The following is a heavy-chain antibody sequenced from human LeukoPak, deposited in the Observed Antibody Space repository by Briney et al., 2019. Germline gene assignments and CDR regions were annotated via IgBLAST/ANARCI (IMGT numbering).Heavy chain of an antibody. D-gene: IGHD2-2*01. Sequence: GGSLRLSCAASGFTFSSYAMHWVRQAPGMGLEWVAVISYDGSNKYYADSVKGRFTISRDNSKNTLYLQMNSLRAEDTAVYYYARAFRYCSSTSCYGSDYYYYMDVWGKGTTVTVSS. CDR2: ISYDGSNK. V-gene: IGHV3-30-3*01. J-gene: IGHJ6*03. CDR1: GFTFSSYA. CDR3: ARAFRYCSSTSCYGSDYYYYMDV.